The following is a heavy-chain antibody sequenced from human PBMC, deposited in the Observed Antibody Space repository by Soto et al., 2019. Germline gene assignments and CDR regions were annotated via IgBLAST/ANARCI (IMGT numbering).Heavy chain of an antibody. CDR2: IYWNDDK. CDR1: GFSLSTTGVG. J-gene: IGHJ4*02. V-gene: IGHV2-5*01. Sequence: QITLKESGPTLLKPTQTLTLTCTLSGFSLSTTGVGVGCFRQPPGKALEWLALIYWNDDKRYSPSLESRLTLTQDTSKNQVVLTMTNMDPVDTATYYCSHYYYYDGAWHYWGQGTLITISS. D-gene: IGHD3-22*01. CDR3: SHYYYYDGAWHY.